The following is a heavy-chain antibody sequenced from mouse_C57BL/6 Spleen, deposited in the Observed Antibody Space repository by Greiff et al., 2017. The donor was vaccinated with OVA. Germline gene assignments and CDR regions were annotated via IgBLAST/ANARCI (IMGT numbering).Heavy chain of an antibody. V-gene: IGHV1-42*01. CDR3: ARSGYYDYDVDAMDY. CDR1: GYSFTGYY. J-gene: IGHJ4*01. CDR2: INPSTGGT. D-gene: IGHD2-4*01. Sequence: VQLQQSGPELVKPGASVKISCKASGYSFTGYYMNWVKQSPEKSLEWIGEINPSTGGTTYNQKFKAKATLTVDKSSSTAYMQLKSLTSEDSAVYYCARSGYYDYDVDAMDYWGQGTSVTVSS.